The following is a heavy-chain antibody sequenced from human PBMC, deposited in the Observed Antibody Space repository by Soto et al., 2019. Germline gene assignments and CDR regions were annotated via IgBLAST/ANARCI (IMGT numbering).Heavy chain of an antibody. D-gene: IGHD3-10*01. CDR3: ARDQGRGITMVRGVIIWEHRFDY. CDR2: ISAYNGNT. J-gene: IGHJ4*02. V-gene: IGHV1-18*01. CDR1: GYTFTSYG. Sequence: QVQLVQSGAEVKKPGASVKVSCKASGYTFTSYGISWVRQAPGQGLEWMGWISAYNGNTNYAQKLQGRVTMTTDTSTSTAYMEPRSLRSDDTPVYYCARDQGRGITMVRGVIIWEHRFDYWGQGTLVTVSS.